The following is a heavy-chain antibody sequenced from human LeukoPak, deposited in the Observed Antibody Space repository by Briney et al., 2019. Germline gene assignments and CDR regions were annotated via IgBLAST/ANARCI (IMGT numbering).Heavy chain of an antibody. Sequence: PGGSLRLSCAASGFTFSSYAMSWVRQAPGKGLEWVSAISGSGGSTYYADSVKGRFTISRDNSKNTLYLQMNSLRAEDTAVYYCARAETIAAAPHYFDYWGQGTLVTVSS. V-gene: IGHV3-23*01. CDR1: GFTFSSYA. CDR3: ARAETIAAAPHYFDY. J-gene: IGHJ4*02. D-gene: IGHD6-13*01. CDR2: ISGSGGST.